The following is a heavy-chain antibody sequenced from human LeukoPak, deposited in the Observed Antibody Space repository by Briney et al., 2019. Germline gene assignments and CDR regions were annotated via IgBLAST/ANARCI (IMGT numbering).Heavy chain of an antibody. CDR3: ARLHCGGDCCRFDP. Sequence: SETLSPTCTVSGGSISSYYWSWIRQPPGKGLEWIGYIYYSGSTNYNPSLKSRVTISVDTSKNQFSLKLSSVTAADTAEYYCARLHCGGDCCRFDPWGQGTLVTVSS. CDR1: GGSISSYY. J-gene: IGHJ5*02. D-gene: IGHD2-21*02. CDR2: IYYSGST. V-gene: IGHV4-59*08.